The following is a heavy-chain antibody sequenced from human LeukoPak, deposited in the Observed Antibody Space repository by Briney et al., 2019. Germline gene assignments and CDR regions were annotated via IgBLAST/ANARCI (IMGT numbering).Heavy chain of an antibody. V-gene: IGHV1-69*13. Sequence: GASVTVSCKASGGTFSSYAISWVRQAPGQGLEWMGGIIPIFGTANYAQKFQGRVTITADESTSTAYMERSSLRSEDTAVYYCARALLSHPDIVVVPAAMSPNYYYYYYGMDVWGQGTTVTVSS. CDR3: ARALLSHPDIVVVPAAMSPNYYYYYYGMDV. CDR2: IIPIFGTA. D-gene: IGHD2-2*01. J-gene: IGHJ6*02. CDR1: GGTFSSYA.